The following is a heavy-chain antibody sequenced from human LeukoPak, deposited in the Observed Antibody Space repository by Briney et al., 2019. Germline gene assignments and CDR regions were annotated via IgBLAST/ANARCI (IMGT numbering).Heavy chain of an antibody. D-gene: IGHD1-1*01. CDR2: IYHSGST. CDR3: ARDRRNWNFPYFDY. CDR1: GYSISSGYY. Sequence: PSETLSLTCTVSGYSISSGYYWGWIRQPPGKGLEWIGSIYHSGSTYYNPSLKSRVTISVDTSKNQFSLKLSSVTAADTAVYYCARDRRNWNFPYFDYWGQGTLVTVSS. J-gene: IGHJ4*02. V-gene: IGHV4-38-2*02.